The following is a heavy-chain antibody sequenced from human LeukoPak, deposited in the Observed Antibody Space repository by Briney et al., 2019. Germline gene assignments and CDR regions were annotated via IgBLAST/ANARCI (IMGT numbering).Heavy chain of an antibody. CDR2: ISASSTYI. J-gene: IGHJ3*02. D-gene: IGHD7-27*01. CDR1: GFTFGDYA. Sequence: PGGSLRLSCAASGFTFGDYAMNWVRQAPGKGLEWVSSISASSTYIYYADSLKGRFTISRDDAKNSLYLQMNSVRAEDTAVYYCARDLSGDDDAFDIWGQGTLVTVSS. CDR3: ARDLSGDDDAFDI. V-gene: IGHV3-21*01.